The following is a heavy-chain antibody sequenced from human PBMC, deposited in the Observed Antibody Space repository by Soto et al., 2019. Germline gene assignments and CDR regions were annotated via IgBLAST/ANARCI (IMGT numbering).Heavy chain of an antibody. V-gene: IGHV3-23*01. J-gene: IGHJ6*02. CDR1: GFTFSSYA. CDR3: ASPFRVAVPYYYYGMDV. Sequence: EVQLLESGGGLVQPGGSLRLSCAASGFTFSSYAMSWVRQAPGKGLEWVSAISGSGGSTYYADSVKGRFTISRDNSKNTLYLQMNSLRAEDTAVYYCASPFRVAVPYYYYGMDVWGQGTTVTVSS. CDR2: ISGSGGST. D-gene: IGHD6-19*01.